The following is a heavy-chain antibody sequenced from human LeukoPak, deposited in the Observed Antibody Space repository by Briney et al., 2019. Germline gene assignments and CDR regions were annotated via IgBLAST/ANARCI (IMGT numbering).Heavy chain of an antibody. CDR2: ISGSGSTI. D-gene: IGHD6-19*01. CDR3: ARGKEPVAGSLSHFDY. V-gene: IGHV3-48*04. Sequence: GGSLRLSCAASGFTFSSYAMSWVRQAPGKGLEWVSAISGSGSTIYYADSVRGRFTISRDNAKNSLYLQMNSLRAEDTAVYYCARGKEPVAGSLSHFDYWGQGTLVTVSS. CDR1: GFTFSSYA. J-gene: IGHJ4*02.